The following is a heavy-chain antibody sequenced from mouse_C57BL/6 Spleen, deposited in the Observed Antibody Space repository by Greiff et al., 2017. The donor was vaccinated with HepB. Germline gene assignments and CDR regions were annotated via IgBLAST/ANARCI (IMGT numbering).Heavy chain of an antibody. V-gene: IGHV1-55*01. D-gene: IGHD3-3*01. CDR3: AREGTRYYYAMDY. CDR1: GYTFTSYW. J-gene: IGHJ4*01. Sequence: QVHVKQPGAELVKPGASVKMSCKASGYTFTSYWITWVKQRPGQGLEWIGDIYPGSGSTNYNEKFKSKATLTVDTSSSTAYMQLSSLTSEDSAVYYGAREGTRYYYAMDYWGQGTSVTVSS. CDR2: IYPGSGST.